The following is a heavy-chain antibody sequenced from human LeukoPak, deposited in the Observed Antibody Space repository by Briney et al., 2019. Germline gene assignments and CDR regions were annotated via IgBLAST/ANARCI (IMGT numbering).Heavy chain of an antibody. CDR1: GYTFTGYY. D-gene: IGHD5-12*01. CDR3: ARLVRSGTGYDPPTY. Sequence: ASVKVSCKTSGYTFTGYYMHWVRQAPGQGLEWMGWINPRSGGTDYAQKFQDRVAMTRDTSISTVYMDLRWLRSDDTAVYYCARLVRSGTGYDPPTYWGQGSLVTVS. V-gene: IGHV1-2*02. CDR2: INPRSGGT. J-gene: IGHJ4*02.